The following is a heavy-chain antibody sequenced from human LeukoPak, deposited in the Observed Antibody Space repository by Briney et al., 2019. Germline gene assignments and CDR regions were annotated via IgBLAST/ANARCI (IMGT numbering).Heavy chain of an antibody. CDR1: GGSFSSGRDY. V-gene: IGHV4-61*02. Sequence: SQTLFLTYTVSGGSFSSGRDYWNWIRQPAGKGLEWIGRIYTSGSTHYNPSLKSRVTMSLDTSRNQVSLKLSSVTAADTAIYYCVKSYYDSTGYSGWFDPWGQGTLVTVSS. J-gene: IGHJ5*02. CDR3: VKSYYDSTGYSGWFDP. D-gene: IGHD3-22*01. CDR2: IYTSGST.